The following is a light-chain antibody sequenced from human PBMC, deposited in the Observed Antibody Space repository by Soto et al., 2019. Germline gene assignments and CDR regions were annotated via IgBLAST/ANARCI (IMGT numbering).Light chain of an antibody. Sequence: IPVTHTPSAPSASVGYGVTITCRASQSVRNDLAWYQQKPGKAPKRLIYAASSLQSGVPARFSGSGSGTEFTLTISSLQPEDFATYYCLQHNSYLWTFGQGTKVDIK. CDR2: AAS. CDR1: QSVRND. V-gene: IGKV1-17*01. J-gene: IGKJ1*01. CDR3: LQHNSYLWT.